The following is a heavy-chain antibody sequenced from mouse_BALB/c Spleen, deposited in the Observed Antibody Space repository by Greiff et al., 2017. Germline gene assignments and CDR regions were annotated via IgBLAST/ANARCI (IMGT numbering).Heavy chain of an antibody. J-gene: IGHJ4*01. V-gene: IGHV8-8*01. D-gene: IGHD2-2*01. Sequence: QVTPEGVGPWIFKPSKTLRLTWSFSGFSIGSSGIGVGWISQPSGKGLEWLAHIWWDDDKYYNPSLKSQLTISKDTSRNQVFLKITSVDTADTATYYCARSGGYDGYYYAMDYWGQGTSVTVSS. CDR3: ARSGGYDGYYYAMDY. CDR2: IWWDDDK. CDR1: GFSIGSSGIG.